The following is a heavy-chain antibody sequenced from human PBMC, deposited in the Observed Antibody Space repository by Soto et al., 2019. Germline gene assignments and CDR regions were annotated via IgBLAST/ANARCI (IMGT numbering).Heavy chain of an antibody. D-gene: IGHD2-21*01. J-gene: IGHJ6*02. V-gene: IGHV3-48*03. CDR2: ISSSGRTT. CDR3: ARDRDELVGIFPYYYGMDV. CDR1: GFTFSSYE. Sequence: VGSLRLSCAASGFTFSSYEMNWVRQAPGKGLEWVSYISSSGRTTYYADSVKGRFTISRDNAKNSLSLQMNSLRADDTAVYYCARDRDELVGIFPYYYGMDVWGQGTTVTVSS.